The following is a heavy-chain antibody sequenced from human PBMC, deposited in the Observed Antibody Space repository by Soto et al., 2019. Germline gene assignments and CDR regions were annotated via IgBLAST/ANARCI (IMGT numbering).Heavy chain of an antibody. J-gene: IGHJ5*02. CDR1: GGSISSVGYY. V-gene: IGHV4-31*03. Sequence: PSETLSLTCTVSGGSISSVGYYWSWIRQHPGKGLEWIGYIYYSGSTYYNPSLKSRVTISVDTSKNQFSLKLSSVTAADTAVYYCARGLGSGYYPNWFDPWGQGTLVTVSS. CDR2: IYYSGST. CDR3: ARGLGSGYYPNWFDP. D-gene: IGHD3-22*01.